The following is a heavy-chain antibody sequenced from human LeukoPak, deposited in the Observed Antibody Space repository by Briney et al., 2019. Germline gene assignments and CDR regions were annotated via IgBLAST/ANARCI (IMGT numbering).Heavy chain of an antibody. D-gene: IGHD3-10*01. CDR3: ARIQVNWFGEVTSLSPPNYGMDV. CDR1: GGTFSRSA. CDR2: ISPYNGDT. J-gene: IGHJ6*02. V-gene: IGHV1-18*01. Sequence: ASVKVSCKASGGTFSRSAIGWVRQGPGQGLEWVGWISPYNGDTKYADKVLGRVAMSADISTTTAYMELRSLRSDDTAVYYCARIQVNWFGEVTSLSPPNYGMDVWGQGTTVIVSS.